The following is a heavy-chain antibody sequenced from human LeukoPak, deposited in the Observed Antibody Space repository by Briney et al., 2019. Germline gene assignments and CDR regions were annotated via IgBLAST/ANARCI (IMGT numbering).Heavy chain of an antibody. V-gene: IGHV1-2*02. Sequence: ASVKVSCKASGYTFTGYYMHWVRQAPGQGLEWMGWINPNSGGTNYAQKFRGRVTMTRDTSISTAYMELSRLRSDDTAVYYCARITGYSSGWYGDYFDYWGQGTLVTVSS. J-gene: IGHJ4*02. CDR3: ARITGYSSGWYGDYFDY. D-gene: IGHD6-19*01. CDR1: GYTFTGYY. CDR2: INPNSGGT.